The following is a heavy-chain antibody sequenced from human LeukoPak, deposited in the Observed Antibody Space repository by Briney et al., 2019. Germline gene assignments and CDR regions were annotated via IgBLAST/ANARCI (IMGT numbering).Heavy chain of an antibody. D-gene: IGHD1-1*01. CDR3: ARDLRGVQLGY. CDR2: INTDGTTT. CDR1: GFPFNTYL. V-gene: IGHV3-74*03. Sequence: GGSLRLSCAASGFPFNTYLMHWARQVPGKGLVWVSRINTDGTTTTYADSVKGRFTISRDNAKNTLYLQMNSLRVEDTGFYYCARDLRGVQLGYWGQGTLVTVSS. J-gene: IGHJ4*02.